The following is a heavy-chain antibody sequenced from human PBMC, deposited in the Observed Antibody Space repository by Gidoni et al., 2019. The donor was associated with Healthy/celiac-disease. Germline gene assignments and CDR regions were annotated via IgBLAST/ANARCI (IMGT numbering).Heavy chain of an antibody. Sequence: EVQLVESGGGLVKPGGSLRLSCAASGFPFSNAWMSWVRQDPGKGLEWVGRMKSKTDGGTTDYAAPVKGRFTISRDDSKNTLYLQMNSLKTEDTAVYYCTTVFQDDFWSGYNYWGQGTLVTVSS. CDR2: MKSKTDGGTT. D-gene: IGHD3-3*01. CDR3: TTVFQDDFWSGYNY. V-gene: IGHV3-15*01. J-gene: IGHJ4*02. CDR1: GFPFSNAW.